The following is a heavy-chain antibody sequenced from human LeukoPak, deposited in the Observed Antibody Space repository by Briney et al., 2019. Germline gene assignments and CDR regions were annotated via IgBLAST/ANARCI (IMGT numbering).Heavy chain of an antibody. V-gene: IGHV1-2*02. J-gene: IGHJ5*01. Sequence: ASVTVTSTSSAYAFTINYMHWIRHAPGQGLGLMGWINPNSGGTNYSQKFQGRVTITRDTSISTAYMELSRLRSDDTAVYYCGRACTAVADAPWFDSCGEGTLVTVSS. D-gene: IGHD6-19*01. CDR1: AYAFTINY. CDR2: INPNSGGT. CDR3: GRACTAVADAPWFDS.